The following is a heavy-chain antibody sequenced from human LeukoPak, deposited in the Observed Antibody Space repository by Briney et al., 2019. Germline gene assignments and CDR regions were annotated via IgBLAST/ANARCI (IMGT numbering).Heavy chain of an antibody. CDR2: ISGSGGTA. Sequence: GGSLRLSCAASGFSFSNYGMNWVRQAPGKGLEWVSAISGSGGTAYYADSVKGRFTISRDNSKNTLYLQMNSLRAEDTAVYYCAKKGYYDGSGYYMYYFDHWGQGTLVTVSS. CDR3: AKKGYYDGSGYYMYYFDH. CDR1: GFSFSNYG. J-gene: IGHJ4*02. V-gene: IGHV3-23*01. D-gene: IGHD3-22*01.